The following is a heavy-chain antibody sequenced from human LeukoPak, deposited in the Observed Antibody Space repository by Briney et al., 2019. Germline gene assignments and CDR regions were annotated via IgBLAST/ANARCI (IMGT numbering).Heavy chain of an antibody. CDR2: IYPDDSDT. V-gene: IGHV5-51*01. CDR3: AGRRDGYNKFDW. Sequence: GESLKISCKASGYSFTNYWIGWVRQMPGKGLEYMGIIYPDDSDTRYSPSFQGQVTISADKSVSTAYLQWSSLKASGTAMYYCAGRRDGYNKFDWWGQGTLVTVSS. D-gene: IGHD5-24*01. CDR1: GYSFTNYW. J-gene: IGHJ4*02.